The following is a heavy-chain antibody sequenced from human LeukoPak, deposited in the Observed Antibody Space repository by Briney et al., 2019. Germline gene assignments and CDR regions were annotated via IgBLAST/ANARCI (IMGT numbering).Heavy chain of an antibody. CDR1: GYTFTSYD. D-gene: IGHD3-22*01. CDR2: MNPNSGNT. Sequence: ASVKVSCKASGYTFTSYDINWVRRATGQGLEWMGWMNPNSGNTGYAQKFRGRVTITRNTSISTAYMELSSLRSEDTAVYYCARTDQDYYDSAGFDYWGQGTLVTVSS. J-gene: IGHJ4*02. CDR3: ARTDQDYYDSAGFDY. V-gene: IGHV1-8*03.